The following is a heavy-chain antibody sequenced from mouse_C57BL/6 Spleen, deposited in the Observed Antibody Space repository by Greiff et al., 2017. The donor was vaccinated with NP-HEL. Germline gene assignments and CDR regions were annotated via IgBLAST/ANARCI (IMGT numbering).Heavy chain of an antibody. J-gene: IGHJ4*01. Sequence: EVQLVESGGGLVQPGGSMKLSCAASGFTFSDAWMDWVRQSPEKGLEWVAEIRNKANNHATYYAESVKGRFTISRNDSKSSVYLQMNSLRAEDAGIYYGSYDYDEGGYAMDCWGQGTTVTVSS. V-gene: IGHV6-6*01. D-gene: IGHD2-4*01. CDR1: GFTFSDAW. CDR2: IRNKANNHAT. CDR3: SYDYDEGGYAMDC.